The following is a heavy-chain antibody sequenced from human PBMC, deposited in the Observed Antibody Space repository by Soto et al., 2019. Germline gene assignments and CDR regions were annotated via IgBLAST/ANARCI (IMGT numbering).Heavy chain of an antibody. J-gene: IGHJ5*02. CDR1: RRSIRNYY. Sequence: SETLALTCPVSRRSIRNYYWSWIRQPPGKEPEWIGHIYDSGSTNYNPSLKSRVTISVDTSKNQFSLKLTSMTAADTAVYYRAGEPPYCSSSSCYHWFDPWGQGTLVTVS. V-gene: IGHV4-59*01. D-gene: IGHD2-2*01. CDR3: AGEPPYCSSSSCYHWFDP. CDR2: IYDSGST.